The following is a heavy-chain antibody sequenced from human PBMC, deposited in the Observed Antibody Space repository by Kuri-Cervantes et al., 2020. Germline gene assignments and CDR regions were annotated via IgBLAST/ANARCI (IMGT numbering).Heavy chain of an antibody. Sequence: ASVKVSCKASGYTFTGYYMHWVRQAPGQGLEWMGWINPNSGGTNYAQKFQGRVTMTRDTSISTAYMELSRLRSDDTAVYYCARELEDIVVVPAVPWGQGTLVTVSS. V-gene: IGHV1-2*02. CDR2: INPNSGGT. D-gene: IGHD2-2*01. J-gene: IGHJ5*02. CDR1: GYTFTGYY. CDR3: ARELEDIVVVPAVP.